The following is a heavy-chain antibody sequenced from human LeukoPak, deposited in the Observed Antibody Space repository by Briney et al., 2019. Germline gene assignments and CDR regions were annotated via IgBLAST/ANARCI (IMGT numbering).Heavy chain of an antibody. CDR3: ARVPTIAVAVVEAFDI. CDR2: IYTSGST. CDR1: GGSISSGSYY. D-gene: IGHD6-19*01. J-gene: IGHJ3*02. V-gene: IGHV4-61*02. Sequence: SEALSLTCTVSGGSISSGSYYWSWIRQPAGKGLEWIGRIYTSGSTNYNPSLKSRVTISVDTSKNQFSLKLSSVTAADTAVYYCARVPTIAVAVVEAFDIWGQGTVVTVSS.